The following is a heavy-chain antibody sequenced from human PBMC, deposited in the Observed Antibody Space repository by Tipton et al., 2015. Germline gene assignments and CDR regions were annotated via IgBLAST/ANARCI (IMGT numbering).Heavy chain of an antibody. CDR3: ARQHCYSTTCYAEFYYFDY. V-gene: IGHV4-59*08. D-gene: IGHD2-2*01. CDR1: SDSISKYY. CDR2: IQYSGST. J-gene: IGHJ4*02. Sequence: TLSLTCSVSSDSISKYYWSWIRQSPGKELEWIGYIQYSGSTYHNPSLKSRVSIFVDTSKNQFSLKLSSVTAADTAVYYCARQHCYSTTCYAEFYYFDYWGQGSLVTVSS.